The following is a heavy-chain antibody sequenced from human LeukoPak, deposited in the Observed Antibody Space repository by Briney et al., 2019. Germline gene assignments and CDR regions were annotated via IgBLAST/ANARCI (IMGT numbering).Heavy chain of an antibody. D-gene: IGHD3-9*01. CDR1: GGSISSYY. CDR3: ARAREDILTGYPNWFDP. CDR2: IYTSGST. J-gene: IGHJ5*02. Sequence: HPSETLSLTCTVSGGSISSYYWSWIRQPAGKGLEWIGRIYTSGSTNYNPSLKSRVTISVDTSKNQFSLKLSSVTAADTAVYYCARAREDILTGYPNWFDPWGQGTLVTVSS. V-gene: IGHV4-4*07.